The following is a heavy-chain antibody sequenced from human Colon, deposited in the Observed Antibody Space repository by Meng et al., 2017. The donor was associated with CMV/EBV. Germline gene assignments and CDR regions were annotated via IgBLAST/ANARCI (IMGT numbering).Heavy chain of an antibody. CDR3: ARDIDSAEGY. J-gene: IGHJ4*02. V-gene: IGHV1-69*01. CDR2: IIPIFDTA. Sequence: GRSWGKVKKHGFSGKFPWKGSGGTTSSYAIRWVRQVPGKGLEWMGGIIPIFDTANYAQKFQGRVTITADESTSTAYMELSSLRSEDTAVYYCARDIDSAEGYWGQGTLVTVSS. D-gene: IGHD1-26*01. CDR1: GGTTSSYA.